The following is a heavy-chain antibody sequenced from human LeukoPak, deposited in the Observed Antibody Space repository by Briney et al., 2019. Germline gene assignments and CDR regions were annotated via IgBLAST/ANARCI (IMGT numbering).Heavy chain of an antibody. CDR1: GGTFSSYA. CDR3: AREGRWNYALDY. Sequence: SVKVSCKASGGTFSSYAISWVRQAPGQGLEWMGGIIPIFGTANYAQKFQGRVTITTDESTSTAYMELSNLRSEDTAVYYCAREGRWNYALDYWGQGTLVTVSS. J-gene: IGHJ4*02. D-gene: IGHD1-7*01. V-gene: IGHV1-69*05. CDR2: IIPIFGTA.